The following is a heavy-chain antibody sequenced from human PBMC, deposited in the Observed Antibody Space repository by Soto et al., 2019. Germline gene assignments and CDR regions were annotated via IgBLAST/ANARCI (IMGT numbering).Heavy chain of an antibody. J-gene: IGHJ4*02. Sequence: GGSLRLSCAASGFTFSDYAMNWVRQAPGKGLEWVSSISSSSTYIYYADSVEGRFTISRDNARNSLTLQMDSLRAEDTAVYFCATGRPPKFYFDNWGQGALATVSS. CDR1: GFTFSDYA. CDR2: ISSSSTYI. V-gene: IGHV3-21*01. CDR3: ATGRPPKFYFDN.